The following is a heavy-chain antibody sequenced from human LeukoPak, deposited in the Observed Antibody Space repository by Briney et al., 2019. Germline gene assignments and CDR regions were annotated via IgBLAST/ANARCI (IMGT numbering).Heavy chain of an antibody. J-gene: IGHJ4*02. V-gene: IGHV3-48*01. CDR3: ASGAIVGTSRFAY. D-gene: IGHD1-1*01. CDR2: ISSSSSTI. Sequence: GGSLTLSCAASGFTFSSYSMNRVRQAPGKGLEWVSYISSSSSTIYHADSVKGRFTISRDNAKNSLYLQMNSLRAEDTAVYYCASGAIVGTSRFAYWGQGTLVTVSS. CDR1: GFTFSSYS.